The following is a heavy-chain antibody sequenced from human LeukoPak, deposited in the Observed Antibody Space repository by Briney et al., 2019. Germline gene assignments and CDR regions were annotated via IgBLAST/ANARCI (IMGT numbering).Heavy chain of an antibody. D-gene: IGHD3-10*01. V-gene: IGHV4-30-4*01. CDR3: ARGFGAGNYYYGWFDP. Sequence: PSETLSLTCTVSGGSISSGDCHWNWIRQPPGEGLEWIGFIHDSGSTYYNPSLKSRIIISRDVSKKQFSLELSSVTAADTAVYYCARGFGAGNYYYGWFDPWGQGTLVTVSS. CDR1: GGSISSGDCH. CDR2: IHDSGST. J-gene: IGHJ5*02.